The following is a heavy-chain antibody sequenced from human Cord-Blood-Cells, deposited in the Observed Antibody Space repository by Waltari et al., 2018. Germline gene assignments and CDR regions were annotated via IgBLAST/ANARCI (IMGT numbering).Heavy chain of an antibody. V-gene: IGHV1-3*01. CDR1: GYTFTSYA. CDR2: INAGNGNT. J-gene: IGHJ3*02. Sequence: QVQLVQSGAEVKKPGASVKVSCKASGYTFTSYAMHWVRQAPGQRLEWMGWINAGNGNTKYSQKFQGRVTITRDTSASTAYMELSSLRSEDTAVYYCARGRSWNDVAFDIWGQGTMVTVSS. D-gene: IGHD1-1*01. CDR3: ARGRSWNDVAFDI.